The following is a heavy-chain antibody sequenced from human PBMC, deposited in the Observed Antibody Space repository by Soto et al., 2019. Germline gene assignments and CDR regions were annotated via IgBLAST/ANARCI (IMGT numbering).Heavy chain of an antibody. J-gene: IGHJ6*02. CDR3: ARADGSGSYYRDYYYGMDV. CDR2: ISSNGGST. V-gene: IGHV3-64*01. CDR1: GFTFSSYA. D-gene: IGHD3-10*01. Sequence: PGGSLRLSCAASGFTFSSYAMHWVRQAPGKGLEYVSAISSNGGSTYYANSVKGRFTISRDNSKNTLYLQMGSLRAEDMAVYYCARADGSGSYYRDYYYGMDVWGQGTTVTVSS.